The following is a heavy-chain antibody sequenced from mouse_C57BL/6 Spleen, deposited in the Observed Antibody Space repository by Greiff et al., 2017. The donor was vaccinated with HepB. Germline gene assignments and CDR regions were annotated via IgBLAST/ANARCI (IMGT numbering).Heavy chain of an antibody. Sequence: QVQLQQPGAELVRPGTSVKLSCKASGYTFTSYWMHWVKQRPGQGLEWIGVIDPSDSYTNYNQKFKGKATLTVDTSSSTAYMQLSSLTSEDSAVYYCARWRWDEYFDVWGTGTTVTVSS. CDR3: ARWRWDEYFDV. CDR2: IDPSDSYT. CDR1: GYTFTSYW. V-gene: IGHV1-59*01. D-gene: IGHD4-1*01. J-gene: IGHJ1*03.